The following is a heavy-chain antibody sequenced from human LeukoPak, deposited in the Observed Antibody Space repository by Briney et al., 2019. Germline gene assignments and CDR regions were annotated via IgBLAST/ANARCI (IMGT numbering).Heavy chain of an antibody. D-gene: IGHD5-18*01. CDR2: ISYDGSGK. CDR3: VRGQLWSYYHDY. V-gene: IGHV3-30*04. CDR1: GFVFSNHV. J-gene: IGHJ4*02. Sequence: GGSLRLSCVGAGFVFSNHVIHWVRQAPGQGLEWVSMISYDGSGKHYADSVGGRLTISRDNSKNTVYLQMNSLRAEDTAVYYCVRGQLWSYYHDYWGQGTLVTVSS.